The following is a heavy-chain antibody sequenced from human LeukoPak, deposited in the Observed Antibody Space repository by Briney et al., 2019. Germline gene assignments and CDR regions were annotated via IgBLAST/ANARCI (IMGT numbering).Heavy chain of an antibody. J-gene: IGHJ4*02. V-gene: IGHV4-38-2*01. Sequence: SETLSLTCAVSGYSISSGYYWGWIRQPPGKGLEWIGSIYHSGSTYYNPSLKSRVTISVDTSKNQLSLKLSSVTAADTAVYYCASVEYYDFWSGYPTYYFDYWGQGTLVTVSS. D-gene: IGHD3-3*01. CDR1: GYSISSGYY. CDR3: ASVEYYDFWSGYPTYYFDY. CDR2: IYHSGST.